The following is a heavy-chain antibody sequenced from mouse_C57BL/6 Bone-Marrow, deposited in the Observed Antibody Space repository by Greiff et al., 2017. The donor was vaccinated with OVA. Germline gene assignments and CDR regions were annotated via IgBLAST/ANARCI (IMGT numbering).Heavy chain of an antibody. V-gene: IGHV1-59*01. J-gene: IGHJ3*01. Sequence: QVQLQQPGAELVRPGTSVKLSCKASGYTFTSYWMHWVKQRPGQGLEWIGVIDPSDSYTNYIQKFKGKATLTVDTSSSTAYMQLSSLTSEDSAVYYCATLDWADWGQGTLVTASA. CDR2: IDPSDSYT. CDR3: ATLDWAD. CDR1: GYTFTSYW.